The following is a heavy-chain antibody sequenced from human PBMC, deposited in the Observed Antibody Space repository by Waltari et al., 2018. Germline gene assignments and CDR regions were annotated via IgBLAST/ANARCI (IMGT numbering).Heavy chain of an antibody. V-gene: IGHV4-34*01. CDR3: ARGYGDYVYYYYGMDV. CDR2: INHSGST. J-gene: IGHJ6*02. Sequence: QVQLQQWGAGLLKPSETLSLTCAVHGGSFSGYYCRWIRQPPGKGLEWSGEINHSGSTNYNPSLKSRVTISVDTSKNQFSLKLSSVTAADTAVYYCARGYGDYVYYYYGMDVWGQGTTVTVSS. CDR1: GGSFSGYY. D-gene: IGHD4-17*01.